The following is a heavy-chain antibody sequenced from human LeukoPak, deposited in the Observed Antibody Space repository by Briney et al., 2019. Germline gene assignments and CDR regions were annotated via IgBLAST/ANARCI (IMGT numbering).Heavy chain of an antibody. D-gene: IGHD2-2*02. Sequence: ASVKVSCKXSGYTFTGYYMHWVRQAPGQGLEWMGWINPNSGGTNYAQKFQGRVTVTRDTSISTAYMELSRLRSDDTAVYYCARDQWGDHIVVVPAAISPSRAMDVWGKGTTVTVSS. CDR1: GYTFTGYY. V-gene: IGHV1-2*02. CDR2: INPNSGGT. J-gene: IGHJ6*04. CDR3: ARDQWGDHIVVVPAAISPSRAMDV.